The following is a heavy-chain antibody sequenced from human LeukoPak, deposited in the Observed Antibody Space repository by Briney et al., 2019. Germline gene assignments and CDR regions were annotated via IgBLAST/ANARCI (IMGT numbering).Heavy chain of an antibody. CDR1: GFTFDIYA. CDR2: ISYDAGNK. CDR3: AKDLASGGILDY. Sequence: PGGSLRLSCAASGFTFDIYAMHWVRQTPGRGLEWVALISYDAGNKDYSDSVKGRFTISRDNSKNTVYLQMNSLRPEDTAVYFCAKDLASGGILDYWGQGTLVTVSS. J-gene: IGHJ4*02. V-gene: IGHV3-30-3*02. D-gene: IGHD3-16*01.